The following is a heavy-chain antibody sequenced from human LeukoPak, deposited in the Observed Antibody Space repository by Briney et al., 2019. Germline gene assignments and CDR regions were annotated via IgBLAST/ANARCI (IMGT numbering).Heavy chain of an antibody. CDR1: GFTFSSYS. V-gene: IGHV3-21*01. CDR3: AREDHYYDSSGFDY. J-gene: IGHJ4*02. D-gene: IGHD3-22*01. CDR2: ISSSSSYI. Sequence: GGSLRLSCAASGFTFSSYSMNWVRQAPGKGLEWVSSISSSSSYIYYADSVKGRFTISRDNAKNSLYLQMNSLRAEDTAVYYCAREDHYYDSSGFDYWGQGTLVTVSS.